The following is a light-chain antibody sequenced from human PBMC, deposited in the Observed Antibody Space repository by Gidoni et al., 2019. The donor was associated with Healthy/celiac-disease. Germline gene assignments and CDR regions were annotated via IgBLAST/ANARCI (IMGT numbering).Light chain of an antibody. V-gene: IGKV3-15*01. Sequence: DIVMTQSPATLSVSPGERATLSCRASQSVSSNLDWYQQKPGQAPRLLIYGASTRATGIPARFSGSGSGTEFTLTISSLQSEDFAVYYCQQYNNWPPWTFGQGTKVEIK. CDR1: QSVSSN. CDR3: QQYNNWPPWT. J-gene: IGKJ1*01. CDR2: GAS.